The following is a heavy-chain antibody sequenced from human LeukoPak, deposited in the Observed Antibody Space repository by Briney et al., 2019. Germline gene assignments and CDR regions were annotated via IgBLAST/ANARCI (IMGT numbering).Heavy chain of an antibody. Sequence: GESLRLSCAASGFTFSSYAMTWVRQAPGKGLEWVSGISASGGSTYYADSVKGRFTISRDNSKNTLFLQMNSLRAEDTAVYYCAKDKITWDYWGQGTLVTVSS. V-gene: IGHV3-23*01. CDR1: GFTFSSYA. CDR2: ISASGGST. CDR3: AKDKITWDY. J-gene: IGHJ4*02. D-gene: IGHD3-16*01.